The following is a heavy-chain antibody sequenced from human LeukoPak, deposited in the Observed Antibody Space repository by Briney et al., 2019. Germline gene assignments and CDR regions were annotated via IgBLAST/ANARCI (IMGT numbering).Heavy chain of an antibody. CDR2: IYASGST. CDR1: GGSIRSYY. V-gene: IGHV4-4*07. D-gene: IGHD3-10*01. CDR3: ARGWRGHYYGSGSSWENIAFDY. Sequence: PSETLSLTCTVSGGSIRSYYWSWIRQPAGKGLEWIGRIYASGSTNYNPSLKSRVTMSVDTSKNQFSLKLSSVTAADTAVYYCARGWRGHYYGSGSSWENIAFDYWGQGTLVTVSS. J-gene: IGHJ4*02.